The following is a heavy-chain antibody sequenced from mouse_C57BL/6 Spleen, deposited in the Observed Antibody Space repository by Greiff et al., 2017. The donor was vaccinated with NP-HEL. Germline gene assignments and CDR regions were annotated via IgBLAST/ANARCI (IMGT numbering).Heavy chain of an antibody. J-gene: IGHJ2*01. CDR1: GYTFTSYW. V-gene: IGHV1-50*01. Sequence: QVQLKQPGAELVKPGASVKLSCKASGYTFTSYWMQWVKQRPGQGLEWIGEIDPSDSYTNYNQKFKGKATLTVDTSSSTAYMQLSSLTSEDSAVYYCAVLPFDYWGQGTTLTVSS. D-gene: IGHD5-5*01. CDR2: IDPSDSYT. CDR3: AVLPFDY.